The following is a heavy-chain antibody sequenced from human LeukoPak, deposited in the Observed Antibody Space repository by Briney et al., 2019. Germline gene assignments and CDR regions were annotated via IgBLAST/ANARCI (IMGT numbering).Heavy chain of an antibody. CDR1: GDSISSGGYP. CDR2: IYYSGST. CDR3: ARLRYDSSGYLYWYFDL. J-gene: IGHJ2*01. Sequence: PSETLSLTCAVSGDSISSGGYPWSWIRQPPGKGLEWIGYIYYSGSTNYNPSLKSRVTVSVDTSKNQFSLKLSSVTAADTAVYYCARLRYDSSGYLYWYFDLWGRGTLVTVSS. D-gene: IGHD3-22*01. V-gene: IGHV4-61*08.